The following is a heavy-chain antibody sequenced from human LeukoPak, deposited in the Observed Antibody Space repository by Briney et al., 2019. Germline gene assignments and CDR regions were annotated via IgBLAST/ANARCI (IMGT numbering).Heavy chain of an antibody. D-gene: IGHD6-25*01. Sequence: SETLSLTCAVHGGSLSGYCWSWIRQPPGKGLEWIGEINHSGSTNYNPSLKSRVNISVDTSKNQFSLKLSAVTAADTAVYYCARGPRGANWFDPWGQGTLVTVSS. CDR2: INHSGST. J-gene: IGHJ5*02. CDR3: ARGPRGANWFDP. V-gene: IGHV4-34*01. CDR1: GGSLSGYC.